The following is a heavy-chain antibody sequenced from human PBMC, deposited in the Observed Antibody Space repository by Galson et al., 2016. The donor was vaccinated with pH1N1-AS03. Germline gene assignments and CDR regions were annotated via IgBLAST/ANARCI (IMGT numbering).Heavy chain of an antibody. J-gene: IGHJ3*02. CDR3: ARQDSSGYFHALDM. V-gene: IGHV3-74*01. CDR2: INGEGSST. D-gene: IGHD3-22*01. Sequence: SLRLSCAASGFTFTTYWMHWVRQAPGRGLAWVSSINGEGSSTRGTDSVKGRFFISRDNAKNTVYLQMNSLRVEDTAVYYCARQDSSGYFHALDMWGQGTMVTVSS. CDR1: GFTFTTYW.